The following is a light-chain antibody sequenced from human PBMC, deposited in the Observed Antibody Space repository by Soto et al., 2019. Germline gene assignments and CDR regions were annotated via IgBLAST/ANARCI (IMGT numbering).Light chain of an antibody. V-gene: IGLV2-8*01. Sequence: QSVLTQPPSASGSPGQSVTISCTGTSSDIGDYNYVSWYQQHPGRAPKVMIYEVSKRPSGVPDRFSGSKYGNTASLTVSGLQAEDEGDYYCVSFAGGTYVFGTGTKVTVL. CDR3: VSFAGGTYV. J-gene: IGLJ1*01. CDR1: SSDIGDYNY. CDR2: EVS.